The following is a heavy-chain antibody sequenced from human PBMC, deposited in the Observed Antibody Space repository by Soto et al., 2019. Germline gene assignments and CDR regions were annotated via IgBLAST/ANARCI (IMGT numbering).Heavy chain of an antibody. Sequence: GGSLRLSCAASGFTFSSYGMHWVRQAPGKGLEWVAVIWYDGSNKYYADSVKGRFTISRDNSKNTLYLQMNGLRAEDTAVYYCAREGYDFWSGHQNWFDPWGQGTLVTVSS. CDR1: GFTFSSYG. J-gene: IGHJ5*02. CDR3: AREGYDFWSGHQNWFDP. CDR2: IWYDGSNK. V-gene: IGHV3-33*01. D-gene: IGHD3-3*01.